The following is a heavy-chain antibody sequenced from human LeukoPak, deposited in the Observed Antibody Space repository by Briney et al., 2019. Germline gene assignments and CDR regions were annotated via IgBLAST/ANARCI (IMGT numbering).Heavy chain of an antibody. CDR3: ARVRITMVRGVTNEGGLDY. D-gene: IGHD3-10*01. CDR2: INRSGST. V-gene: IGHV4-34*01. J-gene: IGHJ4*02. Sequence: SETLSLTCAVHGGSFSGYYWSWIRQPPGKGLEWIGEINRSGSTYYNPSLKSRVTISVDTSKNQFSLKLSSVTAADTAVYYCARVRITMVRGVTNEGGLDYWGQGTLVTVSS. CDR1: GGSFSGYY.